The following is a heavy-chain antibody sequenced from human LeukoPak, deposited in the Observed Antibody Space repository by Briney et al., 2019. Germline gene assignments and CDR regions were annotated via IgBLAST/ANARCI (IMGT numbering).Heavy chain of an antibody. CDR2: IIPIFGTA. J-gene: IGHJ4*02. D-gene: IGHD3-16*02. CDR1: GGTFSSYA. V-gene: IGHV1-69*13. CDR3: ARALRRLGELSLVDY. Sequence: ASVKVSCKASGGTFSSYAISWVRQAPGQGLEWMGGIIPIFGTANYAQKFQGRVTITADESTSTAYMELSSLRSEDTAVYYCARALRRLGELSLVDYWGQGTLVTVSS.